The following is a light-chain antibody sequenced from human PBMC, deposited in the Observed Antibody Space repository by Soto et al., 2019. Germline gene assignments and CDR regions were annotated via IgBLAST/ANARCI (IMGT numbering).Light chain of an antibody. CDR3: QQYNSYST. CDR1: QSINSR. Sequence: DIQMTQSPSTLSASVGDRVTITCRASQSINSRLAWYQQKPGKAPNLLIYDASSLESGVPSRFSGSGSGTEFTLTISSLQPDDFATYYCQQYNSYSTFGQGTKVEI. J-gene: IGKJ1*01. V-gene: IGKV1-5*01. CDR2: DAS.